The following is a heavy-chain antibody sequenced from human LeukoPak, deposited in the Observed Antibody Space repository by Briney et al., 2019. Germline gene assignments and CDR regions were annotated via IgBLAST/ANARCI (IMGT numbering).Heavy chain of an antibody. CDR3: AKVLLWFGELPYYFDY. Sequence: PGGSLRLSCAASGFTFSSYAMSWVRRAPGKGLEWVSAISGSGGSTYYADSVKGRFTISRDNSKNTLYLQMNSLRAEDTAVYYCAKVLLWFGELPYYFDYWGQGTLVTVSS. J-gene: IGHJ4*02. CDR2: ISGSGGST. V-gene: IGHV3-23*01. D-gene: IGHD3-10*01. CDR1: GFTFSSYA.